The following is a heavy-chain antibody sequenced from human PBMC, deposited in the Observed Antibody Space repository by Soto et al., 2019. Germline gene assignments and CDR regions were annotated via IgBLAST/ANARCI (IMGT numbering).Heavy chain of an antibody. J-gene: IGHJ4*02. CDR1: GFTFSSYS. V-gene: IGHV3-48*02. Sequence: EVQLVESGGGLVQPGGSLRLSCAASGFTFSSYSMNWVRQAPGRGLEWVSFISTSSRTIYYSDSVKGRFTISRDNAKNSLYLQMNSLRDEDTAVYYCARDSAAVVAHYFDYWCQGTLVTGS. CDR2: ISTSSRTI. CDR3: ARDSAAVVAHYFDY. D-gene: IGHD2-15*01.